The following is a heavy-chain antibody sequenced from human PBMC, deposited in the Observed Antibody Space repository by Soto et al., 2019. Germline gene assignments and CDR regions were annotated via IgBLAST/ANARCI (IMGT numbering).Heavy chain of an antibody. J-gene: IGHJ3*02. CDR1: GGSFSRYY. D-gene: IGHD1-26*01. CDR2: INHSGST. Sequence: SETLSLTRAVYGGSFSRYYCTWTRQRPGKGLEWIVEINHSGSTNYNASLKSRVTISVDTSKNQFSLKLSSVTAADTAVYYCARRSPGIVDDAFDIWGQGTMVTVSS. CDR3: ARRSPGIVDDAFDI. V-gene: IGHV4-34*01.